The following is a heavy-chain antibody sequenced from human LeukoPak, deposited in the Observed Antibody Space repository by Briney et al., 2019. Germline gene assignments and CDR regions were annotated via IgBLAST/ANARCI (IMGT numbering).Heavy chain of an antibody. CDR1: GYTFTNYG. CDR2: IIPILGIA. Sequence: SVKVSCKASGYTFTNYGISWVRQAPGQGLEWMGRIIPILGIANYAQKFQGRVTITADKSTSTAYMELSSLRSEDTAVYYCARAPPYSSGWYGPEPDYWGQGTLVTVSS. J-gene: IGHJ4*02. D-gene: IGHD6-19*01. CDR3: ARAPPYSSGWYGPEPDY. V-gene: IGHV1-69*04.